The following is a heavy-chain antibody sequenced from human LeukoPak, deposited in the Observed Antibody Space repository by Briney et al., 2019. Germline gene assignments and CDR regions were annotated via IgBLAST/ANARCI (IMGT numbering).Heavy chain of an antibody. CDR2: VSGSGGST. D-gene: IGHD6-13*01. CDR3: AKDQEDYSSGWYHDAFDI. Sequence: GGSLTLSCAASGFTFSSYAMSWVRQAPGKGLEWVSAVSGSGGSTYYADSVKGRFTISRDNSKNTLYLQMNSLRAEDTAVYYCAKDQEDYSSGWYHDAFDIWGQGTMVTVSS. J-gene: IGHJ3*02. V-gene: IGHV3-23*01. CDR1: GFTFSSYA.